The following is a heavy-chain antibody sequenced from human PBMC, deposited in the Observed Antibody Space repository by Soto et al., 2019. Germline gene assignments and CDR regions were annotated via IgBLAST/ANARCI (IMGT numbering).Heavy chain of an antibody. D-gene: IGHD3-10*01. CDR1: GFNFTNYG. V-gene: IGHV3-33*01. J-gene: IGHJ4*02. CDR3: ARSNGPGAYYNVFLDS. Sequence: GGSLRLSCAASGFNFTNYGFHWVRQAPGKGLEWLAVVWYSGVNKYYADSVKGRLTVSRDDANNTVYLQINSPTAADTAVYFCARSNGPGAYYNVFLDSWGRGTPVTVSS. CDR2: VWYSGVNK.